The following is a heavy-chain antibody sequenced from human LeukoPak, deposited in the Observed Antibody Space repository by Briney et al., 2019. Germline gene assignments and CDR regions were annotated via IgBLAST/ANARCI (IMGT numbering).Heavy chain of an antibody. CDR2: ISSSGSTI. Sequence: PGGSLRLSCAASGFTFSSYEMNWVRQAPGKGLEWVSYISSSGSTIYYADSVKGRFTISRDNAKNSLYLQMNSLRAEDTAVYYCARASEDYYDSSGYGNFDYWGQGTLVTVSS. V-gene: IGHV3-48*03. J-gene: IGHJ4*02. D-gene: IGHD3-22*01. CDR1: GFTFSSYE. CDR3: ARASEDYYDSSGYGNFDY.